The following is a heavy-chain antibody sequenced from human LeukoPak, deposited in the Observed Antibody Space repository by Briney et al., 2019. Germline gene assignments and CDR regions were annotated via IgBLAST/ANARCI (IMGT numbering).Heavy chain of an antibody. Sequence: ASVKVSCKASGYTFTGYYMHWVRQAPGQGLERMGRINPNSGGTNYAQKFQGRVTMTRGTSISTAYMELSRLRSDDTAVYYCARDVLAARPLVGWFDPWGQGTLVTVSS. J-gene: IGHJ5*02. CDR1: GYTFTGYY. CDR3: ARDVLAARPLVGWFDP. D-gene: IGHD6-6*01. V-gene: IGHV1-2*06. CDR2: INPNSGGT.